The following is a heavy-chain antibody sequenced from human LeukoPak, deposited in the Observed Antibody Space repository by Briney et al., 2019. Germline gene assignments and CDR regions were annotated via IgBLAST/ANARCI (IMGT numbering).Heavy chain of an antibody. CDR2: ISTDNGDT. D-gene: IGHD1-1*01. V-gene: IGHV1-18*01. CDR1: GYTFTSYD. Sequence: ASVKVSCKASGYTFTSYDISWVRQGPGQGLEWMGWISTDNGDTKYPQKLHDRVTMTTDTSTNTAYMELRSLKSDDTAVYYCARDGGVLLEDRAFDIWGQGTMVTVTS. CDR3: ARDGGVLLEDRAFDI. J-gene: IGHJ3*02.